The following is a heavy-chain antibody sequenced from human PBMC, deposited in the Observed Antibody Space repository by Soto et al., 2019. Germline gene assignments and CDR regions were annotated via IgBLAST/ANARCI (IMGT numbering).Heavy chain of an antibody. CDR2: ISYDGSNK. CDR3: ARECIAARLGYYSGMDV. Sequence: PGGSLRLSCAASGFTFSSYAMHWVRQAPGKGLEWVAVISYDGSNKYYADSVKGRFTISRDNSKNTLYLQMNSLRAEDTAVYYCARECIAARLGYYSGMDVWGQGT. D-gene: IGHD6-6*01. V-gene: IGHV3-30-3*01. J-gene: IGHJ6*02. CDR1: GFTFSSYA.